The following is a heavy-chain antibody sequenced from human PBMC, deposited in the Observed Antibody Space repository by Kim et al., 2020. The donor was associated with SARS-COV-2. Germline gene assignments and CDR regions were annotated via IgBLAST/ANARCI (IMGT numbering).Heavy chain of an antibody. D-gene: IGHD6-19*01. V-gene: IGHV5-51*01. CDR3: ASPGLVGGVVY. Sequence: TRYSPSVQGQVTISADKSISTAYLQWSSLKASDTAMYYCASPGLVGGVVYWGQGTLVTVSS. J-gene: IGHJ4*02. CDR2: T.